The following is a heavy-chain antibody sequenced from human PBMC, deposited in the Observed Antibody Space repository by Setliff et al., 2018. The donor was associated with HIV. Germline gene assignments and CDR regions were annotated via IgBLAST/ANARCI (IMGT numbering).Heavy chain of an antibody. CDR1: GYTFRSYG. Sequence: ASVKVSCKASGYTFRSYGISWVRQAPGQGLEWMGWISTYNGNTNCAQKVQGRVTMTTDTSTSTAYMELRSLRSDDTAVYYCAGMRITIFGVPGGDNAFDIWGQGTMVTVSS. D-gene: IGHD3-3*01. CDR2: ISTYNGNT. J-gene: IGHJ3*02. CDR3: AGMRITIFGVPGGDNAFDI. V-gene: IGHV1-18*01.